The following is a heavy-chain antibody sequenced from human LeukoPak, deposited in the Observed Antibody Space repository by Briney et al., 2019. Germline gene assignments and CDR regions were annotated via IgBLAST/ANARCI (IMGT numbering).Heavy chain of an antibody. CDR3: VRDEAKWEEPNDAFDT. CDR2: LYSTGTT. Sequence: SETLSLTCAVSGASITSCYWSWVRQSAGKGLEWIGRLYSTGTTNYNPSLKSRVTMSGDSSKNQLSLTLTSVTAADTAVYYCVRDEAKWEEPNDAFDTWGQGTMVTVSS. V-gene: IGHV4-4*07. D-gene: IGHD1-26*01. CDR1: GASITSCY. J-gene: IGHJ3*02.